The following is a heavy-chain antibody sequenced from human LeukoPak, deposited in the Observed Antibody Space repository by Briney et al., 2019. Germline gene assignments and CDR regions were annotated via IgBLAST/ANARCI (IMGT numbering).Heavy chain of an antibody. CDR2: IYYSGST. CDR1: GGSISSSSYY. J-gene: IGHJ4*02. CDR3: ARPSGYSYGYGIDY. D-gene: IGHD5-18*01. Sequence: SETLSLTCTVSGGSISSSSYYWGWIRQPPGKGLEWIGSIYYSGSTYYNPSLKSRVTISVDTSKNQFSLKLSSVTAADTAVYYCARPSGYSYGYGIDYWGQGTLVTVSS. V-gene: IGHV4-39*01.